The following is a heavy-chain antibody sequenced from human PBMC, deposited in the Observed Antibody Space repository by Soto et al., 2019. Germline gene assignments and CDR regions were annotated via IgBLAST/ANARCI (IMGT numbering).Heavy chain of an antibody. V-gene: IGHV4-38-2*01. CDR1: CYSISSGYY. D-gene: IGHD1-1*01. Sequence: PSETLSLTCAVSCYSISSGYYWNWIRQAPGKGLECIGCVYYNGITFNNPSLKSRVIMTVDTSKNHFSLRLTSVTAADTGMYFCARGVTGTLDYWGQGALVNAPQ. CDR2: VYYNGIT. CDR3: ARGVTGTLDY. J-gene: IGHJ4*02.